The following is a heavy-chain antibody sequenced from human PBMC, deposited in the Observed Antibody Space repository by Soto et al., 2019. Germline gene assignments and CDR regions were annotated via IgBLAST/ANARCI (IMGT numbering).Heavy chain of an antibody. CDR2: INAYNGNT. D-gene: IGHD3-22*01. J-gene: IGHJ6*02. V-gene: IGHV1-18*04. CDR3: AAGREYYYDSSGYYYYYGMDV. CDR1: GYTFTSYG. Sequence: ASVKVSCKASGYTFTSYGISWVRQAPGQGLEWMGWINAYNGNTNYAQKLQGRVTMTTDTSTSTAYMEQRSLRSDDTAVYYCAAGREYYYDSSGYYYYYGMDVWGQGTTVTVSS.